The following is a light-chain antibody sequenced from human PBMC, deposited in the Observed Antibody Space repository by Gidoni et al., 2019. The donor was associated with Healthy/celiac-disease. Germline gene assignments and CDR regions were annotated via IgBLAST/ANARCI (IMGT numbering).Light chain of an antibody. Sequence: DIQMTPSPSSLSASVGDRVTITCRASQSVSSYLNWYQQNPGKAPKLLIYAACTLQSGVPSRFSGSGSGTDFTLTISSLQPEDFATYYCQQSHSTPYPCGQGTKLEIK. CDR3: QQSHSTPYP. V-gene: IGKV1-39*01. J-gene: IGKJ2*01. CDR2: AAC. CDR1: QSVSSY.